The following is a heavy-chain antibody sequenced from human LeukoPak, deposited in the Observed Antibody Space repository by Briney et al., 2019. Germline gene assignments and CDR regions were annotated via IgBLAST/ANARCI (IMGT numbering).Heavy chain of an antibody. CDR2: VWYDGSGK. Sequence: GGSLRLSCATSGFTFSTYGMHWVRQTPGKGLEWVAVVWYDGSGKYYADSVKGRFTISRDNSKNTLYLQMNSLRAEDTAVYYCARAGYYGSGSQDTFDYWGQGTLVTVSS. J-gene: IGHJ4*02. CDR3: ARAGYYGSGSQDTFDY. D-gene: IGHD3-10*01. CDR1: GFTFSTYG. V-gene: IGHV3-33*01.